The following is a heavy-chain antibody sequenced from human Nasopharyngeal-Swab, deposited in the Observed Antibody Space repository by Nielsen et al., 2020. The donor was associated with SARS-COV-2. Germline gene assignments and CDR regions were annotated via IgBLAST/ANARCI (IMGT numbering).Heavy chain of an antibody. Sequence: ASVKVSCMASGSTFTSYAMNWVRQAPGQGLEWMGWINTNTGNPTYAQGFTGRFVFSLDTSVSTAYLQISSLKAEDTAVYYCARDGPYYYDSSGHDAFDIWGQGTMVTVSS. CDR3: ARDGPYYYDSSGHDAFDI. D-gene: IGHD3-22*01. CDR2: INTNTGNP. J-gene: IGHJ3*02. V-gene: IGHV7-4-1*02. CDR1: GSTFTSYA.